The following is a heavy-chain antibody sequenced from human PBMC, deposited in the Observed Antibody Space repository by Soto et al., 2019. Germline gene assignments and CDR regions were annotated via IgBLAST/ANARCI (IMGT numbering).Heavy chain of an antibody. CDR3: XXXXXXXXXXY. V-gene: IGHV3-30-3*01. Sequence: QVQLVESGGGVVQPGRSLRLSCAASGFTFSNYAMHWVRQAPGKGLEWVAVISYDGSNKYYADSVKGRFTISRDNSKXTLXXXMXXXXXXXXXXXXXXXXXXXXXXXYXGQGTLVTVSS. J-gene: IGHJ4*02. CDR2: ISYDGSNK. CDR1: GFTFSNYA.